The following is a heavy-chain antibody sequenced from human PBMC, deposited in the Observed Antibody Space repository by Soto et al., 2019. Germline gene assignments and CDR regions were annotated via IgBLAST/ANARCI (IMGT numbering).Heavy chain of an antibody. Sequence: SETLSITCTVSGSSVSSGSHYWSWIRQPPGKGLEWIGYIYYSGSTNYNPSLKSRVTISVDTSKNQFSLKLSSVTAADTAVYYCATVTMLTTRGSFDSRGQGTFGTGSS. D-gene: IGHD4-17*01. CDR2: IYYSGST. CDR3: ATVTMLTTRGSFDS. CDR1: GSSVSSGSHY. J-gene: IGHJ5*01. V-gene: IGHV4-61*01.